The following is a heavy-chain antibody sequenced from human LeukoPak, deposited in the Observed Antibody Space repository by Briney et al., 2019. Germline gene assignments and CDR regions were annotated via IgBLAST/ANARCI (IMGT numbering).Heavy chain of an antibody. J-gene: IGHJ4*02. CDR1: GYTFTDYG. D-gene: IGHD3-16*02. CDR2: ITAYNGNT. CDR3: ARVNYDYVWWSYRYQWDY. Sequence: GASVKVSCKASGYTFTDYGLNWLRQAPGQGLEWMGWITAYNGNTSYAQKFQGRVTMTRNTSISTAYMELSSLRSEDTAVYYCARVNYDYVWWSYRYQWDYWGQGTLVTVSS. V-gene: IGHV1-8*02.